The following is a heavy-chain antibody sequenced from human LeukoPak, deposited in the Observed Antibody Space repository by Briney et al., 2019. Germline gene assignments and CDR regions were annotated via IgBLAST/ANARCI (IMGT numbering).Heavy chain of an antibody. D-gene: IGHD1-26*01. CDR2: INHSGST. Sequence: SETLSLTCAVYGGSFSGYYWSWIRQPPGKGLEWIGEINHSGSTNYNPSLKSRVTISVDTSKNQFSPKLSSVTAADTAVYYCASPGAPVDYWGQGTLVTVSS. CDR1: GGSFSGYY. J-gene: IGHJ4*02. V-gene: IGHV4-34*01. CDR3: ASPGAPVDY.